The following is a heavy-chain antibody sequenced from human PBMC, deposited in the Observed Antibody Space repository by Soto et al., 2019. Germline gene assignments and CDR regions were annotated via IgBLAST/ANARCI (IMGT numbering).Heavy chain of an antibody. V-gene: IGHV3-30-3*01. Sequence: QVQLVESGGGVVQPGRSLRLSCAASGFTFSSYAMHWVRQAPGKGLEWVAVISYDGSNKYYADSVKGRFTISRDNSKNTLYLQMNSLRAEDTAVYYCARTFQGASLDYVWGSYRYPYYYYGMDVWGQGTTVTVSS. CDR2: ISYDGSNK. J-gene: IGHJ6*02. CDR3: ARTFQGASLDYVWGSYRYPYYYYGMDV. D-gene: IGHD3-16*02. CDR1: GFTFSSYA.